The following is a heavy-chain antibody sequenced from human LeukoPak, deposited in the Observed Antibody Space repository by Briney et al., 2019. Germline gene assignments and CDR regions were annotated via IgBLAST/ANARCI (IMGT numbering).Heavy chain of an antibody. V-gene: IGHV1-18*01. CDR1: GYTFTSYG. Sequence: ASVKVSCKASGYTFTSYGISWVRQAPGQGLEWIGWISAYNGNTNYAQKFQGRVTITRNTSISTAYMELSSLRSEDTAVYYCARGLRVPVDAFDIWGQGTMVTVSS. CDR3: ARGLRVPVDAFDI. CDR2: ISAYNGNT. J-gene: IGHJ3*02.